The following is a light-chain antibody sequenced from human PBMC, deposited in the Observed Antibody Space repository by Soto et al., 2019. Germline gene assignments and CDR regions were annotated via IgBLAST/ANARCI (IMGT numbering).Light chain of an antibody. CDR1: SSDGGGYNY. J-gene: IGLJ1*01. CDR3: SSYTSSSTPV. CDR2: DVS. V-gene: IGLV2-14*01. Sequence: QSVLTQPASVSGSPGQSITISCTGTSSDGGGYNYVSWDQQHTGKAPKLTIYDVSNRPSGVSNRFSGSKSGNTASLTISGLQAEDEADYYCSSYTSSSTPVFGTGTKVTVL.